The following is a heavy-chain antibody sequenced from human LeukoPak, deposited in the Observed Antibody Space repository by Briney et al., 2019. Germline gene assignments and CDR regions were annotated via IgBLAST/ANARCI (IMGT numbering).Heavy chain of an antibody. CDR2: IYSGGST. CDR1: GFTVSSNY. Sequence: GGSLRLSCAASGFTVSSNYMSWVRQAPGKGLEWVSVIYSGGSTYDADSVKGRFTISRDNSKNTLDLQMNSLRAEDTAVYYCSRDPRSRGYFYYWGQGTLVTVSS. V-gene: IGHV3-66*01. J-gene: IGHJ4*02. CDR3: SRDPRSRGYFYY.